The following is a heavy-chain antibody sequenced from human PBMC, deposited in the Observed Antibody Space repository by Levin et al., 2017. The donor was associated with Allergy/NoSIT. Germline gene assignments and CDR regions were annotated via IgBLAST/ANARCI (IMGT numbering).Heavy chain of an antibody. Sequence: GGSLRLSCKASGSTFTSYDINWVRQATGQGLEWMGWMNPNSGNTGYAQKFQGRVTMTRNTSISTAYMELSSLRSEDTAVYYCLSMKELYSGSSPAPGMDGWGQGTTVTVSS. V-gene: IGHV1-8*01. CDR2: MNPNSGNT. CDR1: GSTFTSYD. D-gene: IGHD1-26*01. J-gene: IGHJ6*02. CDR3: LSMKELYSGSSPAPGMDG.